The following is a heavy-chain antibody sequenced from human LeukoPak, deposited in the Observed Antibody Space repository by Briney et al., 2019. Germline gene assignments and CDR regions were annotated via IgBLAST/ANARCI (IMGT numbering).Heavy chain of an antibody. D-gene: IGHD2-15*01. CDR3: ARGPISVVAALGIFDY. CDR2: ISSSNTYI. J-gene: IGHJ4*02. V-gene: IGHV3-21*01. CDR1: GFTFSTYS. Sequence: GGSLRLSCAASGFTFSTYSMNWVRQAPGKGLEWVSSISSSNTYIYYADSVKGRFTISRDNAKNSLYLQMTSLRAEDTAVYYCARGPISVVAALGIFDYWGQGTLVTVSS.